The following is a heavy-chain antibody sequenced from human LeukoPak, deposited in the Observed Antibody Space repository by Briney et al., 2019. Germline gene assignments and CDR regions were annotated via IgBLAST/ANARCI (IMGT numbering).Heavy chain of an antibody. CDR2: IYSGGST. J-gene: IGHJ4*02. D-gene: IGHD3-9*01. V-gene: IGHV3-53*01. CDR1: GFTVSSNY. CDR3: ARAKREDYDILTGYYDLYYFDY. Sequence: GGSLRLSCAASGFTVSSNYMSWVRQAPGKGLEWVSVIYSGGSTYYADSVKGRFTISRDNSKNTLYLQMNSLRAEDTAVYYCARAKREDYDILTGYYDLYYFDYWGQGTLVTVSS.